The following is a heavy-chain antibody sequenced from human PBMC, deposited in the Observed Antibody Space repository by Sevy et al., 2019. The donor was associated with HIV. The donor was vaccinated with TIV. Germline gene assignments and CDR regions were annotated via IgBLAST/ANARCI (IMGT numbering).Heavy chain of an antibody. CDR3: ARDSNSGYYYYYAMDV. Sequence: GGSLRLSCAASGFIFSNYATHWVRQAPGKGLEWVAVISYDGINKYYADSVKGRFTISRDNSKNTLYVQMNSLRAEDTAVYYCARDSNSGYYYYYAMDVWGQGTTVTVSS. CDR1: GFIFSNYA. J-gene: IGHJ6*02. V-gene: IGHV3-30-3*01. D-gene: IGHD1-26*01. CDR2: ISYDGINK.